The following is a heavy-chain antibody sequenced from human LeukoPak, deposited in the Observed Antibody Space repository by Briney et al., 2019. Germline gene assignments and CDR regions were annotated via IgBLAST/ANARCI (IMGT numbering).Heavy chain of an antibody. V-gene: IGHV3-21*01. Sequence: PGESLRLSCAASGFTFSSYSMNWVRQAPGKGLEWVSSISSSGSYIYYADSVKGRFTISRDNAKNSLYLQMNSLRAEDTAVYYCARAAGEMATIRYWGQGTLVTVSS. D-gene: IGHD5-24*01. CDR2: ISSSGSYI. J-gene: IGHJ4*02. CDR3: ARAAGEMATIRY. CDR1: GFTFSSYS.